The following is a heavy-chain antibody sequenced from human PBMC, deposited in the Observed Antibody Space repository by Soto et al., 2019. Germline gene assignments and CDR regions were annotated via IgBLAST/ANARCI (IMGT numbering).Heavy chain of an antibody. CDR3: ARVSRNPTYCSGGSCYLDY. CDR1: GYTFTSYV. CDR2: ISYYNGNT. J-gene: IGHJ4*02. D-gene: IGHD2-15*01. V-gene: IGHV1-18*04. Sequence: AAVKVSCKASGYTFTSYVISWVRQARGQGVKRRGWISYYNGNTSYAQKLHGRVIMTTDTSTRNAYMELGSLRSADTAVYYCARVSRNPTYCSGGSCYLDYWGQGTLVTVSS.